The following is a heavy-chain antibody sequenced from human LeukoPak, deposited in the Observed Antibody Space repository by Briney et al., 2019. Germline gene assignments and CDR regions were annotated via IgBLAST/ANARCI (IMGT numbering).Heavy chain of an antibody. D-gene: IGHD6-19*01. Sequence: GGSLRLSCAASGFTFSGYWMSWVHQAPGKGLEWLANIKQDGGEKYYVDSVKGRFTISRDNAKNSLYLQMDSLRAEDTAVYYCARGRGRGWYFPYYFDYWGQGTLVTVSS. CDR2: IKQDGGEK. V-gene: IGHV3-7*03. CDR1: GFTFSGYW. J-gene: IGHJ4*02. CDR3: ARGRGRGWYFPYYFDY.